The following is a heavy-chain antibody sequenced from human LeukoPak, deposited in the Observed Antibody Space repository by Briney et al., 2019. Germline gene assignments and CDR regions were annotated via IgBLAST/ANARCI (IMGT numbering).Heavy chain of an antibody. CDR3: ARDRCSTTSCPGNLDY. D-gene: IGHD2-2*01. Sequence: SQTLSLTCVISGDRVSTDRATWHWIRQSPSRGLEWLGRTYYRSKWYINYAVSVKSRITINPDTSKNHFSLKLNSVTPEDTAEYYCARDRCSTTSCPGNLDYWGQGTLVTVSS. J-gene: IGHJ4*02. CDR1: GDRVSTDRAT. CDR2: TYYRSKWYI. V-gene: IGHV6-1*01.